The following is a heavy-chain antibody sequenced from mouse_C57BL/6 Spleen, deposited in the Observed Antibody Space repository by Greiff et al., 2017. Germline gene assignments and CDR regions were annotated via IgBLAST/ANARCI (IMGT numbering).Heavy chain of an antibody. V-gene: IGHV1-85*01. CDR3: ARAYDYDVSWFAY. Sequence: VQLQESGPELVKPGASVKLSCKASGYTFTSYDINWVKQRPGQGLEWIGWIYPRDGSTKYNEKFKGKATLTVETSSSTAYMGLHSLTSEDSAVYFCARAYDYDVSWFAYWGQGTLVTVSA. D-gene: IGHD2-4*01. CDR2: IYPRDGST. J-gene: IGHJ3*01. CDR1: GYTFTSYD.